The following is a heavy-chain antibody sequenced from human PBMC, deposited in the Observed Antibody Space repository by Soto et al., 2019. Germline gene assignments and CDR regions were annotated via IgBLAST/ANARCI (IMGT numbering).Heavy chain of an antibody. J-gene: IGHJ4*02. D-gene: IGHD7-27*01. V-gene: IGHV4-31*03. CDR3: ARDIELGIFDY. CDR1: GGSISSGGYY. Sequence: SETLSLTCTVSGGSISSGGYYWSWIRQHPGKGLEWIGYIYYSGSTYYNPSLKSRVTISVDTSKNQFSLKLSSVTAADTAVYYCARDIELGIFDYWGQGTLVIVSS. CDR2: IYYSGST.